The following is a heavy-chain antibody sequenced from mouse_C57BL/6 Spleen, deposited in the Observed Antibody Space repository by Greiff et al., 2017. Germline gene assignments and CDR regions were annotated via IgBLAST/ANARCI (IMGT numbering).Heavy chain of an antibody. D-gene: IGHD4-1*01. CDR3: ASNWDRFAY. CDR2: IYPGDGDT. CDR1: GYAFSSSW. V-gene: IGHV1-82*01. Sequence: LVEPGASVKISCKASGYAFSSSWMNWVKQRPGKGLEWIGRIYPGDGDTNYNGKFKGKATLTADKSSSTAYMQLSSLTSEDSAVYFCASNWDRFAYWGQGTLVTVSA. J-gene: IGHJ3*01.